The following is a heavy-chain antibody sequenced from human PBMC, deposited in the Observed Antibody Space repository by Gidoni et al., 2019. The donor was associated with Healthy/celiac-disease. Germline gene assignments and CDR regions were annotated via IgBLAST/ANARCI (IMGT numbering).Heavy chain of an antibody. CDR1: GFSLSTSGMC. J-gene: IGHJ4*02. Sequence: QVTLRESGPALVKPTQTLTLTCTFSGFSLSTSGMCVSWIRQPPGKALEWLARIDWDDDKYYSTSLKTRLTISKDTSKNQVVLTMTNMDPVDTATYYCARIHYYDSSGYGICYFDYWGQGTLVTVSS. CDR2: IDWDDDK. CDR3: ARIHYYDSSGYGICYFDY. D-gene: IGHD3-22*01. V-gene: IGHV2-70*15.